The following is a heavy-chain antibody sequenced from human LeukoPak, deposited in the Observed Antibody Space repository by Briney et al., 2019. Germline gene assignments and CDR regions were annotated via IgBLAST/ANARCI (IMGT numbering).Heavy chain of an antibody. CDR1: GYTFTSYD. J-gene: IGHJ4*02. Sequence: ASVEVSCKASGYTFTSYDINWVRQATGQGLEWMGWMNPNSGNTGYAQKFQGRVTMTRNTSISTAYMELSSLRSEDTAVYYCARTSRRYCSSTSCYNFDYWGQGTLVTVSS. CDR3: ARTSRRYCSSTSCYNFDY. CDR2: MNPNSGNT. D-gene: IGHD2-2*02. V-gene: IGHV1-8*01.